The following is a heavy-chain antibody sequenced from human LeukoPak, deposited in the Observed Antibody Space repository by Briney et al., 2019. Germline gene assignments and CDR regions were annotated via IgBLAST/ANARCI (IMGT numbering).Heavy chain of an antibody. CDR1: GDSGSSKGAT. D-gene: IGHD7-27*01. CDR3: VRDGTWGH. V-gene: IGHV6-1*01. CDR2: TYYRSQWHS. J-gene: IGHJ4*02. Sequence: SQTLALNCTIAGDSGSSKGATWNWIRQSPSKGLEWLGRTYYRSQWHSDYALSVKSRISISPDTSKNQFSLHLNSVTPEDTAVYYCVRDGTWGHWGQGTLVTVSS.